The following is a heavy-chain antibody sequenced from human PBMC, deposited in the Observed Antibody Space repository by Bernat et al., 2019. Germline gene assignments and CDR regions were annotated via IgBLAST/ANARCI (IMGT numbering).Heavy chain of an antibody. Sequence: QLQLQESGPGLVKPSETLSLTCTVSGCSISSSSYYWGWIRQPPGKGLEWIGSIYYSGSTYYNPSLKSRVTISVDTSKNQFSLKLSSVTAADTAVYYCARQTENDYAGGDYYYGMDVWGQGTTVTVSS. CDR1: GCSISSSSYY. J-gene: IGHJ6*02. CDR2: IYYSGST. CDR3: ARQTENDYAGGDYYYGMDV. V-gene: IGHV4-39*01. D-gene: IGHD4-17*01.